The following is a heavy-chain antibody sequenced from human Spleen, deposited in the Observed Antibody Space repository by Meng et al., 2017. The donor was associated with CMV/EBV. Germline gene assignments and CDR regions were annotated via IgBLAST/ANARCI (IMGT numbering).Heavy chain of an antibody. V-gene: IGHV1-2*02. D-gene: IGHD5-18*01. Sequence: ASVKVSCKASGYTFTDYYIHWVRQAPGQGLEWMGWINLNSGGTQYAQKFQGRVTMIRDTSISTAYMELSRLRSDDTAVYYCARGDRTQLWLSSNYYYYGMDVWGQGTTVTVSS. J-gene: IGHJ6*02. CDR1: GYTFTDYY. CDR2: INLNSGGT. CDR3: ARGDRTQLWLSSNYYYYGMDV.